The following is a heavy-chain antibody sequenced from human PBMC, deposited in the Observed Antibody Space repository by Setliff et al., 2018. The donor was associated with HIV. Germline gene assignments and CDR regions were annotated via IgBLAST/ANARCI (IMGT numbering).Heavy chain of an antibody. J-gene: IGHJ4*02. Sequence: GESLKISCQASGYTFTNHWIGWVRQMPGEGLEWMAIIYPGDSDVRYNPSFQGQVTVSVDKSISTAFLQWRSLKTSDTAIYYCARGRGGYFGGGRYYNLPYFDSWGQGTLVTVS. CDR1: GYTFTNHW. CDR2: IYPGDSDV. CDR3: ARGRGGYFGGGRYYNLPYFDS. D-gene: IGHD2-15*01. V-gene: IGHV5-51*01.